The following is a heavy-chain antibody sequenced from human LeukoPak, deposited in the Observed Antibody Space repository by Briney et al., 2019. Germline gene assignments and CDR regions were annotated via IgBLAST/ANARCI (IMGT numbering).Heavy chain of an antibody. J-gene: IGHJ4*02. CDR2: INPNSGGT. Sequence: ASVKVSCKVSGYTFTGYYMHWVRQAPGQGLEWMGWINPNSGGTNYAQKFQGRVTMTRDTSISTAYMELSRLRSGDTAVYYCARDLGGTHRGGDYWGQGTLVTVSS. CDR3: ARDLGGTHRGGDY. CDR1: GYTFTGYY. V-gene: IGHV1-2*02. D-gene: IGHD1-26*01.